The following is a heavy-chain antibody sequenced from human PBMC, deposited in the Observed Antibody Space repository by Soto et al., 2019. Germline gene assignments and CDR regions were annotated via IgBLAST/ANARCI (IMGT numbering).Heavy chain of an antibody. D-gene: IGHD2-15*01. J-gene: IGHJ4*02. CDR3: ARGYCSGGSCLYYFDY. Sequence: PSETLSLTCTVSGGSISSYYWSWIRQPPGKGLEWIGYIYYSGSTNYNPSLESRVTISVDTSKNQFSLKLSSVTAADTAVYYCARGYCSGGSCLYYFDYWGQGTLVTVSS. V-gene: IGHV4-59*01. CDR2: IYYSGST. CDR1: GGSISSYY.